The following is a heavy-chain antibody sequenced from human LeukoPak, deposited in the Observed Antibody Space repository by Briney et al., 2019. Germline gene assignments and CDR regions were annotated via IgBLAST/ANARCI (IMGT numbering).Heavy chain of an antibody. CDR3: ARVWGADGDYFQH. D-gene: IGHD4/OR15-4a*01. V-gene: IGHV4-59*01. CDR2: IYYSGST. Sequence: SETLSLTCTVSGGSISSYYWSWIRQSPGKGLEWIAYIYYSGSTNYNPSLKSRVTISVDTSNNKFSLKLSSVTAADTAVYYCARVWGADGDYFQHWGQGTLVTVSS. J-gene: IGHJ1*01. CDR1: GGSISSYY.